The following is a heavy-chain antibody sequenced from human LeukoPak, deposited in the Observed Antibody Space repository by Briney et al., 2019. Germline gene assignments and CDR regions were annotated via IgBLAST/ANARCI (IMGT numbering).Heavy chain of an antibody. CDR2: IYPGDSDT. J-gene: IGHJ4*02. CDR3: ASKSDSSGFDY. Sequence: GESLKISFKGSGXSFTSHWIGWVRQMPGKGLEWMGIIYPGDSDTRYSPSFQGQVTISADKSISTAYLQWSSLKASDTAMYYCASKSDSSGFDYWGQGTLVTVSS. D-gene: IGHD3-22*01. CDR1: GXSFTSHW. V-gene: IGHV5-51*01.